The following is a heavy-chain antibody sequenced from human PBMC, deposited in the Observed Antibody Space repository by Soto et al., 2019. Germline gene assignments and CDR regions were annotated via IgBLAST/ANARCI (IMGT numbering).Heavy chain of an antibody. Sequence: GASVKVSCKASGYTFTGYYMHSVRQAPGQGLEWMGWINPNSGGTNCAQKFQGWVTMTRDTSISTAYMELSRLRSDDTAVYYCARALGLGYSGYDPAGGFDYWGQGTLVTVSS. CDR3: ARALGLGYSGYDPAGGFDY. D-gene: IGHD5-12*01. J-gene: IGHJ4*02. V-gene: IGHV1-2*04. CDR2: INPNSGGT. CDR1: GYTFTGYY.